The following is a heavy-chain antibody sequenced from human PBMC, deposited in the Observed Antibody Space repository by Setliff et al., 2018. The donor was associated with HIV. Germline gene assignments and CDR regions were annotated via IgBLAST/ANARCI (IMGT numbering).Heavy chain of an antibody. CDR2: IDKSGDTI. V-gene: IGHV3-11*04. CDR3: GRVALWHPFHYYYLDV. CDR1: GFTFSDYY. J-gene: IGHJ6*03. Sequence: GESLRLSCVASGFTFSDYYMAWIRQAPGRGLEWIAHIDKSGDTIYYADSVEGRFTISRDNAKSSLYLHVTTLRPADTAVYYCGRVALWHPFHYYYLDVWGRGTTVTVSS.